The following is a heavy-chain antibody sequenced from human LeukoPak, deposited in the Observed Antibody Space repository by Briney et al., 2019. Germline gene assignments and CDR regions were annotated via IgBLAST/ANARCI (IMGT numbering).Heavy chain of an antibody. D-gene: IGHD3-22*01. V-gene: IGHV1-24*01. Sequence: ASVKVSCKVSGYNLTELSIHWVRHAPGKGLEWVGGFDPADDKTIYAQKFQGRVTMTEDTSRDTAYMELSSLRSEDTALYYCATYDSSGLLDFWGQGTLVTVSS. J-gene: IGHJ4*02. CDR1: GYNLTELS. CDR3: ATYDSSGLLDF. CDR2: FDPADDKT.